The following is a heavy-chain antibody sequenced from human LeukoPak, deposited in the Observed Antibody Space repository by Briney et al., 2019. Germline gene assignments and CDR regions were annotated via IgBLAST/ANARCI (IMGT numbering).Heavy chain of an antibody. CDR1: GFTFSGYT. J-gene: IGHJ6*04. CDR3: AELGITMIGGV. CDR2: ISSSSSYI. Sequence: GGSLRLSCAASGFTFSGYTMNWVRQAPGKGLEWVSSISSSSSYIYYADSVKGRFTISRDNAKNSLYLQMNSLRAEDTAVYYCAELGITMIGGVWGKGTTVTISS. V-gene: IGHV3-21*01. D-gene: IGHD3-10*02.